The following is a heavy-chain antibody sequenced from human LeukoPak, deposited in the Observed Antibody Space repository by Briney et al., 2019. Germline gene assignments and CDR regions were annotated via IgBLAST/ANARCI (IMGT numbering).Heavy chain of an antibody. CDR1: GFTFSSYA. D-gene: IGHD3-22*01. J-gene: IGHJ3*02. CDR3: ARFYDSSGYYYDAFDI. CDR2: IYSGGSA. Sequence: GGSLRLSCAASGFTFSSYAMSCVRQAPGKGLEWVSVIYSGGSAYYADSVKGRFTISRDNSKNTLYHQMNSLRAEDTAVYYCARFYDSSGYYYDAFDIWGQGTMVTVSS. V-gene: IGHV3-66*01.